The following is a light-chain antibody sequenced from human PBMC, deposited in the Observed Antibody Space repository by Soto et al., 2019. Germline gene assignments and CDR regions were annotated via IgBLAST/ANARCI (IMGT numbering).Light chain of an antibody. Sequence: QSALTQPASVSGSPGQSITISCTGTSSDIGPYDYVSWYQQHPGKAPKLMIYEVSNRPSGVSDRLSGSKSGNTASLTISGLQADDEADYYCSSYTTGSTWVFGGGTKVTVL. J-gene: IGLJ3*02. CDR2: EVS. CDR3: SSYTTGSTWV. V-gene: IGLV2-14*01. CDR1: SSDIGPYDY.